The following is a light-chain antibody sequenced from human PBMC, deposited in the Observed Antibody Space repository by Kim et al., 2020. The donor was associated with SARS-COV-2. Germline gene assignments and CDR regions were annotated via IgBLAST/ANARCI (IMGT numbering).Light chain of an antibody. V-gene: IGLV2-14*04. Sequence: PGQSITISCTGTSIDVGGYNFVSWYQQHPGKAPELMIYDVSKRPSGVSNRFSGSKSGNTASLTISGLQAEDEADYYCCSYTISAWVFGGGTKLTVL. CDR3: CSYTISAWV. CDR2: DVS. CDR1: SIDVGGYNF. J-gene: IGLJ3*02.